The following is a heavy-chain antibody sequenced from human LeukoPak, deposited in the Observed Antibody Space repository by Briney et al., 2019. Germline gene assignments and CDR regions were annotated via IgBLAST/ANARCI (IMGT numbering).Heavy chain of an antibody. J-gene: IGHJ6*02. CDR3: ARAYSRGGDYDVRHYYYYGMDV. V-gene: IGHV1-8*01. CDR2: MNPNSGNT. CDR1: GYTFTSYD. Sequence: GASVKVSCKASGYTFTSYDINWVRQATGQGLEWMGWMNPNSGNTGYAQKSQGRVTMTRNTSISTAYMELSSLRSEDTAVYYCARAYSRGGDYDVRHYYYYGMDVWGQGTTVTVPS. D-gene: IGHD4-17*01.